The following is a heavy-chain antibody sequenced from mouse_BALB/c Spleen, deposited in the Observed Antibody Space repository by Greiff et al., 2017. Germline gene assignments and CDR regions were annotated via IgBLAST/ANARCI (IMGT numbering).Heavy chain of an antibody. J-gene: IGHJ4*01. D-gene: IGHD2-3*01. CDR3: TRDYDGPYAMDY. CDR1: GFTFSSYT. V-gene: IGHV5-6-4*01. Sequence: EVQVVESGGGLVKPGGSLKLSCAASGFTFSSYTMSWVRQTPEKRLEWVATISSGGSYTYYPDSVKGRFTISRDNAKNTLYLQMSSLKSEDTAMYYCTRDYDGPYAMDYWGQGTSVTVSS. CDR2: ISSGGSYT.